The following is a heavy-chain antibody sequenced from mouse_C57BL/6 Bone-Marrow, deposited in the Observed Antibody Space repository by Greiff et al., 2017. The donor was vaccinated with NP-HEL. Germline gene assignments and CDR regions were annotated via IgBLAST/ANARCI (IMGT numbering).Heavy chain of an antibody. D-gene: IGHD4-1*01. CDR1: GYTFTSYW. J-gene: IGHJ2*01. CDR2: IHPNSGST. CDR3: AWDVVYYFDY. V-gene: IGHV1-64*01. Sequence: QVQLKQPGAELVKPGASVKLSCKASGYTFTSYWMHWVKQRPGQGLEWIGMIHPNSGSTNYNEKFKSKATLTVDKSSSTAYMQLSSLTSEDSAVYYCAWDVVYYFDYWGQGTTLTVSS.